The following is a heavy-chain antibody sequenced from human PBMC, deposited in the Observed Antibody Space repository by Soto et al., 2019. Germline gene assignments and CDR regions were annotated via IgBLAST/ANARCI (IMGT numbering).Heavy chain of an antibody. J-gene: IGHJ3*02. CDR3: ARNGYSSSGCAFDI. CDR2: ISSSSSYI. Sequence: GGSLRLSCAASGFTFSSYSMNLVRQAPGKGLEWVSSISSSSSYIYYADSVKGRFTISRDNAKNSLYLQMNSLRAEDTAVYYCARNGYSSSGCAFDIWGQGTMVTVSS. CDR1: GFTFSSYS. V-gene: IGHV3-21*01. D-gene: IGHD6-13*01.